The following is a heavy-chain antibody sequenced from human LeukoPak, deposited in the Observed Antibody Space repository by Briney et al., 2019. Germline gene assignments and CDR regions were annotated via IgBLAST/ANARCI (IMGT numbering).Heavy chain of an antibody. CDR1: GGSLSRYY. CDR3: ARDRCYYGVCHP. J-gene: IGHJ4*02. CDR2: INYSGST. D-gene: IGHD2-8*01. V-gene: IGHV4-59*01. Sequence: PSETLSLTCSVSGGSLSRYYWNWIRRPPGKGLEWLGYINYSGSTNYNPSLKSRVTISLDLSKKQFSLKLTSVTAADTAMYYCARDRCYYGVCHPWGQGILATVSS.